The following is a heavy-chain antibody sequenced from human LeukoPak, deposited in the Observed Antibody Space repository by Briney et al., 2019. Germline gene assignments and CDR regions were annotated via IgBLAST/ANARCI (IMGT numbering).Heavy chain of an antibody. D-gene: IGHD4-17*01. CDR2: IRYDGSNK. V-gene: IGHV3-30*02. J-gene: IGHJ4*02. CDR3: ETDYGDYVFY. CDR1: GFTFSGYG. Sequence: GGSLRLSCAASGFTFSGYGMHWVRQAPGKGLEWVAFIRYDGSNKYYADSVKGRFTISRDNSKNTLYLQMNSLRAEDTAVYYCETDYGDYVFYWGQGTLVTVSS.